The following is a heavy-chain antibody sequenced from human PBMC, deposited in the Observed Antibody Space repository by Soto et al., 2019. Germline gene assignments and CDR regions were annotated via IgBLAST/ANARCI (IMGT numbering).Heavy chain of an antibody. D-gene: IGHD3-16*01. V-gene: IGHV5-51*01. Sequence: SLKISCKGAGYSFSSYWIGWVRQMPGKGLEWMGIIFPSDSDTRYRPSFQGQVTISADLSISTAYLQWSSLKASDTAIYYCATHYVNYDYWGQGTLVTVSS. J-gene: IGHJ4*02. CDR1: GYSFSSYW. CDR2: IFPSDSDT. CDR3: ATHYVNYDY.